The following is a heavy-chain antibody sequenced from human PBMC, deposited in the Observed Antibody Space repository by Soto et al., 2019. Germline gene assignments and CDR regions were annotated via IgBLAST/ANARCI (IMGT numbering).Heavy chain of an antibody. CDR1: GFHFRTYG. CDR2: IWNDGSQE. J-gene: IGHJ4*02. V-gene: IGHV3-33*01. Sequence: PGGSLRLSCAASGFHFRTYGFHWVRQAPGKGLEWVAIIWNDGSQEYYADSVKGRCTFSRDDSKNTLYLQINSLRDEDTAVYYCARDIAMTRLDYWGQGTLVTVSS. CDR3: ARDIAMTRLDY. D-gene: IGHD4-17*01.